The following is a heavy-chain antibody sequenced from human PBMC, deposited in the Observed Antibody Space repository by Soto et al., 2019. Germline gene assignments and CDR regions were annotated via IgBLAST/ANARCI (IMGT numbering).Heavy chain of an antibody. J-gene: IGHJ6*02. V-gene: IGHV1-18*01. D-gene: IGHD3-22*01. CDR1: GYTFTSYG. CDR2: ISAYNGNT. CDR3: ARRVPDDYDSSGYYYTPPYYFGMDV. Sequence: QVQLVQSGAEVKKPAASVKVSCKASGYTFTSYGISWVRQAPGQGLEWMGWISAYNGNTNYAQKLQGRVTMTTDTSTSTAYLELWSRRCDDTAVYYCARRVPDDYDSSGYYYTPPYYFGMDVWGQGTTVTLSS.